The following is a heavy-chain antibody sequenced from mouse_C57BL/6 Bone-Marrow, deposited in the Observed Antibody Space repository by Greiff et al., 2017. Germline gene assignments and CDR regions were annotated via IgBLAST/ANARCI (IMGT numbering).Heavy chain of an antibody. D-gene: IGHD3-2*02. V-gene: IGHV5-4*03. J-gene: IGHJ4*01. Sequence: DVMLVESGGGLVKPGGSLKLSCAASGFTFSSYAMSWVRQTPEKRLEWVATISDGGSYTYYPDNVKGRFTISRDNAKNNLYLQMSHLKSEDTAMYYCARQLRLQAMDYWGQGTSVTVSS. CDR2: ISDGGSYT. CDR3: ARQLRLQAMDY. CDR1: GFTFSSYA.